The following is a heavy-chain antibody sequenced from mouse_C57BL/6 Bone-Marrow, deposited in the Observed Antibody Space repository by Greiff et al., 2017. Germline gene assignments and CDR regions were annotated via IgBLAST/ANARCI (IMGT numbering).Heavy chain of an antibody. D-gene: IGHD3-2*02. CDR1: GYTFTSYW. J-gene: IGHJ2*01. V-gene: IGHV1-72*01. CDR2: IDPNTGGN. CDR3: ARRGSSGPRVDY. Sequence: QVQLQQPGAELVKPGASVKLSCKASGYTFTSYWMHWVKQRPGRGLEWIGRIDPNTGGNKYNEKFTSKATLTVDKPSSTADMQLRSLTSEDSAVCYCARRGSSGPRVDYWGQGTTLTVSS.